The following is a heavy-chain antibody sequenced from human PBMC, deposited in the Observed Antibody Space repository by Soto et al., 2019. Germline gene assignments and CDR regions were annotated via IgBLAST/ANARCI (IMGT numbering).Heavy chain of an antibody. CDR3: TRELRWVERQVDF. Sequence: ASVKVSCKASGYTFIGYYMHWVRRAPGQGLEWMGWINPNSGGTDYAQKFQGRVTMTRDTSTSTAYMELRRLRSDDTAVYYCTRELRWVERQVDFWGQGTMVTVYS. CDR2: INPNSGGT. CDR1: GYTFIGYY. D-gene: IGHD1-26*01. V-gene: IGHV1-2*02. J-gene: IGHJ4*02.